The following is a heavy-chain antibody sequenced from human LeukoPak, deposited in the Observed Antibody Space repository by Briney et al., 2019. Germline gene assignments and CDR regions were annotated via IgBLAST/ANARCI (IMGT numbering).Heavy chain of an antibody. D-gene: IGHD6-19*01. V-gene: IGHV3-30*02. Sequence: GRSLRLSCAASGFTFSSYGMHWVRHAPGKGLEWVAFIRYDGSNKYYADSVKGRFTISRDNSKNTLYLQMNSLRAEDTAVYYCAKDRGSGWYHFDYWGQGTLVTVSS. J-gene: IGHJ4*02. CDR3: AKDRGSGWYHFDY. CDR1: GFTFSSYG. CDR2: IRYDGSNK.